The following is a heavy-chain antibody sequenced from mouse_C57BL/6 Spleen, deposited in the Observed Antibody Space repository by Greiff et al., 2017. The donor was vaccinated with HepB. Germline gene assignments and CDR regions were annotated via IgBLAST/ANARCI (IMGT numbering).Heavy chain of an antibody. V-gene: IGHV1-55*01. CDR3: ARWAYYGSSYGYFDV. CDR1: GYTFTSYW. CDR2: IYPGSGST. D-gene: IGHD1-1*01. J-gene: IGHJ1*03. Sequence: QVHVKQSGAELVKPGASVKMSCKASGYTFTSYWITWVKQRPGQGLEWIGDIYPGSGSTNYNEKFKSKATLTVDTSSSTAYMQLSSLTSEDSAVYYCARWAYYGSSYGYFDVWGTGTTVTVSS.